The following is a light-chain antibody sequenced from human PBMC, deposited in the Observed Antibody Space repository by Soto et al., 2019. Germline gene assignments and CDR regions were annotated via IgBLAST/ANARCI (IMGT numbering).Light chain of an antibody. CDR1: QSINKY. J-gene: IGKJ3*01. V-gene: IGKV1-39*01. CDR3: QQTYSTPFT. Sequence: DIQMTQSPSSLSASVGDRVTITCRASQSINKYINWYQQKPGKAPNLLINGASSLQSGVPSRFSGSGSGTDCTLTINNLQPEDFATYYCQQTYSTPFTFGPRTKVDIQ. CDR2: GAS.